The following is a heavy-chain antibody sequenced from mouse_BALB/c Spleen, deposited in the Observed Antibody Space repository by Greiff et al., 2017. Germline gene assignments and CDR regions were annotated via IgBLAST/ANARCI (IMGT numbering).Heavy chain of an antibody. J-gene: IGHJ3*01. Sequence: VQLQQSGAELVRPGSSVKISCKASGYAFSSYWMNWVKQRPGQGLEWIGQIYPGDGDTNYNGKFKGKATLTADKSSSTAYMQLSSLTSEDSAVYFCAPITTATAWFAYWGQGTLVTVSA. CDR2: IYPGDGDT. CDR1: GYAFSSYW. V-gene: IGHV1-80*01. D-gene: IGHD1-2*01. CDR3: APITTATAWFAY.